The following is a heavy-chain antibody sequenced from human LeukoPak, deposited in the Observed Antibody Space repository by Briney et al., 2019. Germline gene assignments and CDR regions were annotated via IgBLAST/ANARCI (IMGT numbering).Heavy chain of an antibody. Sequence: GGALRLSRAASGFTLSRSWMHCVRQAPGEGGVWVARIKYDVVERGYADSVKGRFTICRDNAKNTLYLQMNSLRAEDTAVYYCGRESVAAGLGHWGQGTLVTVST. V-gene: IGHV3-74*01. CDR3: GRESVAAGLGH. CDR2: IKYDVVER. J-gene: IGHJ4*02. CDR1: GFTLSRSW. D-gene: IGHD6-13*01.